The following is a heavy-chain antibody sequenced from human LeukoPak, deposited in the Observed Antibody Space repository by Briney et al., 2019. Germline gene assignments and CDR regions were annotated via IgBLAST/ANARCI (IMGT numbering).Heavy chain of an antibody. CDR1: GFTFSSYG. D-gene: IGHD3-10*01. Sequence: GGSLRLSCAASGFTFSSYGMSWVRQAPGKGLEWVAFIRYDGSNKYYADSVKGRFTISRDNSKNTLYLQMNSLRAEDTAVYYCAKGRITMVRGVRGMDVWGKGTTVTISS. J-gene: IGHJ6*03. CDR3: AKGRITMVRGVRGMDV. CDR2: IRYDGSNK. V-gene: IGHV3-30*02.